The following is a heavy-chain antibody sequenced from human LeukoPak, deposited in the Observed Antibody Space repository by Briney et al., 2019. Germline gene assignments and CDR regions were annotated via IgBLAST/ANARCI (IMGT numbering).Heavy chain of an antibody. D-gene: IGHD2-15*01. CDR3: VRGYSFGPYGMDV. CDR1: GFPSSSHA. Sequence: PGGSLRLSCSASGFPSSSHAMAWVRQAPGKGLEYVSAISDSGGSTYYADSVKGRFTISRDNSKNTLYLQMSSLRAEDTAVYFCVRGYSFGPYGMDVWGQGTTVTVSS. J-gene: IGHJ6*02. V-gene: IGHV3-64D*09. CDR2: ISDSGGST.